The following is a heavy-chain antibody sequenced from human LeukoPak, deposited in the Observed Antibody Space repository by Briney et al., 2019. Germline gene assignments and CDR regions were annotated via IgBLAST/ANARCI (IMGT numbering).Heavy chain of an antibody. D-gene: IGHD2-2*01. CDR1: GFTFSSYS. V-gene: IGHV3-21*04. CDR2: ISSSSSYI. CDR3: AKETYIVVVPAARMDV. Sequence: GGSLRLSCAASGFTFSSYSMNWVRQAPGKGLEWVSSISSSSSYIYYADSVKGRFTISRDNSKNTPYLQMNSLRAEDTAVYYCAKETYIVVVPAARMDVWGKGTTVTVSS. J-gene: IGHJ6*04.